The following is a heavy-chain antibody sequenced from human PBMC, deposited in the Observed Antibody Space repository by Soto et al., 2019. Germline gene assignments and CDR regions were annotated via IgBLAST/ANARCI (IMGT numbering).Heavy chain of an antibody. V-gene: IGHV5-51*01. Sequence: PGESLKISCQGSGFSFTSYWIAWVRQMPGKGLEWMGIIYPDDSDARYSPSFEGQVTISVDKSTSTAYLQWSSLKASDTAMYYCARIIGYCRNNDCSWTFDIWGQGTMVTVSS. D-gene: IGHD2-15*01. CDR3: ARIIGYCRNNDCSWTFDI. CDR1: GFSFTSYW. J-gene: IGHJ3*02. CDR2: IYPDDSDA.